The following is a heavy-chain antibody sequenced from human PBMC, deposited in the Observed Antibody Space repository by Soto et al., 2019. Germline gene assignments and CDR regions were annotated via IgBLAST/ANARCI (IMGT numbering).Heavy chain of an antibody. Sequence: SETLSLTCTVSGGSVSSGSYYWSWIRQPPGKGLEWIGYIYYSGSTNYNPSLKSRVTISVDTSKNQFSLKLSSVTAADTAVYYCARGIHGPYYFDYWGQGTLVTVSS. CDR1: GGSVSSGSYY. J-gene: IGHJ4*02. D-gene: IGHD3-3*02. CDR3: ARGIHGPYYFDY. V-gene: IGHV4-61*01. CDR2: IYYSGST.